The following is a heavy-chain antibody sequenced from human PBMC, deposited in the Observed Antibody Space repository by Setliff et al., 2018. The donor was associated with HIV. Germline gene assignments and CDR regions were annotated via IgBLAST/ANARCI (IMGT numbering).Heavy chain of an antibody. CDR1: GFTFSSYW. CDR2: IKQDGSEK. J-gene: IGHJ3*02. D-gene: IGHD3-22*01. Sequence: PGGSLRLSCAASGFTFSSYWMSWVRQAPGKGLEWVASIKQDGSEKYNVDSVKGRFTISRDNAKKSLYLQMNSLRAEDTAVYYCARVAGAYYYDTSGAAGAFDIWGQGTMVTVSS. CDR3: ARVAGAYYYDTSGAAGAFDI. V-gene: IGHV3-7*05.